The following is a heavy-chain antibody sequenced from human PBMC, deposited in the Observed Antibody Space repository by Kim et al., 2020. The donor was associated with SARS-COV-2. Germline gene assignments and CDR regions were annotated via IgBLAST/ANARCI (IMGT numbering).Heavy chain of an antibody. V-gene: IGHV3-7*01. CDR3: VTNGWYLFDK. D-gene: IGHD6-19*01. Sequence: GGSLRLSCVVSGFTFSRHWMTWVRQAPGKGLEWVATLTENGSEQFYVDSVKGRFTISRDNAKNPLYLQMSSLRAEDTALYYCVTNGWYLFDKWGQGTLV. J-gene: IGHJ4*02. CDR2: LTENGSEQ. CDR1: GFTFSRHW.